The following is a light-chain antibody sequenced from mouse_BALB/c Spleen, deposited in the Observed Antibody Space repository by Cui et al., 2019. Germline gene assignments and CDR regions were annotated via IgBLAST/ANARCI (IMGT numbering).Light chain of an antibody. CDR2: LTS. CDR3: QQWSSNPPT. J-gene: IGKJ2*01. CDR1: SSVSY. Sequence: QIVRTQSPALMSASPGEKVTMTCSASSSVSYMYCYQQKPRSAPKPWIYLTSNLASGVPARFSGSGSGTSYSLTISSMEAEDAATYYCQQWSSNPPTFGGGTKLEIK. V-gene: IGKV4-68*01.